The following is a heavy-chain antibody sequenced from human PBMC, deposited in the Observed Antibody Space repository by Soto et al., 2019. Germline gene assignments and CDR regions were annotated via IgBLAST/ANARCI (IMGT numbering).Heavy chain of an antibody. J-gene: IGHJ4*02. CDR3: ARGVGSSPPRY. V-gene: IGHV4-59*01. CDR1: GGSISVYY. CDR2: IYASGSP. D-gene: IGHD1-26*01. Sequence: QVQLQESGPGHVKPSETLSLTCTISGGSISVYYWSWIRQSPGQALEWIGYIYASGSPYYNPSLRSRVLISADTSKHQVSLELTSATAADTAVYFCARGVGSSPPRYWGRGTLVTVSS.